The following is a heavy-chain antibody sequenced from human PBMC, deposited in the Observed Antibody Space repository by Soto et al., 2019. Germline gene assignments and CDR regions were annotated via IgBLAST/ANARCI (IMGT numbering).Heavy chain of an antibody. CDR3: ARAFPDVLLWFGESHDYYYYYMDV. J-gene: IGHJ6*03. V-gene: IGHV4-34*01. D-gene: IGHD3-10*01. Sequence: SETLSLTCAVYGGSFSGYYWSWIRQPPGKGLEWIGEINHSGSTNYNPSLKSRVTISVDTSKNQFSLKLSSVTAADTAVYYCARAFPDVLLWFGESHDYYYYYMDVWGKGTTVTVSS. CDR2: INHSGST. CDR1: GGSFSGYY.